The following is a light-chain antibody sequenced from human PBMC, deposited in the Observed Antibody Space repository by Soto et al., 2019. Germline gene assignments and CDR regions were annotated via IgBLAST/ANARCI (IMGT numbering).Light chain of an antibody. V-gene: IGLV1-44*01. CDR3: GTWDDSLRAVV. Sequence: QSVLTQPPSASGTPGQRVTISCSGSNANIGDNTVGWYQQFPGTAPKLLISIYDKRPSGVPDRLSGSKSGTSAPLDIPGLPTVEEADYYCGTWDDSLRAVVFGGGTKLTVL. J-gene: IGLJ2*01. CDR2: IYD. CDR1: NANIGDNT.